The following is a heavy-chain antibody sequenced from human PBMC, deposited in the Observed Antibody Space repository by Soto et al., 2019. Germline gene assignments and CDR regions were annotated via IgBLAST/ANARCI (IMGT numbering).Heavy chain of an antibody. CDR1: GGSISSYY. D-gene: IGHD3-10*01. J-gene: IGHJ5*02. V-gene: IGHV4-59*08. CDR2: IYYSGST. Sequence: QVQLQESGPGLVKPSETLSLTCTVSGGSISSYYWSWIRQPPGKGLEWIGYIYYSGSTNYNPSLKSRVTISVDTAKNQFAQKLSFVTAAGTAVYYCARHRAIPPMVRGARLNWFDPWGQGTLVTVSS. CDR3: ARHRAIPPMVRGARLNWFDP.